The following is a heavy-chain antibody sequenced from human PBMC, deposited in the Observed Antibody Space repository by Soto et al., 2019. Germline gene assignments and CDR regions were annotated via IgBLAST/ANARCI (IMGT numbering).Heavy chain of an antibody. CDR2: ISSSSNSV. Sequence: GGSLRLSCAGSGFTLTRSAVNWVRQAPGKGLEWIAYISSSSNSVDYAVSVKDRFIISRDNAKNSLYLQMAFLRHEDTAVYYCARRSRPIEYWGRGTLVTVSS. CDR3: ARRSRPIEY. CDR1: GFTLTRSA. D-gene: IGHD6-25*01. V-gene: IGHV3-48*02. J-gene: IGHJ4*02.